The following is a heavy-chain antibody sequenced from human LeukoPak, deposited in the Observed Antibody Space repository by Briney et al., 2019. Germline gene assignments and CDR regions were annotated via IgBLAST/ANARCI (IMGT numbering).Heavy chain of an antibody. CDR1: GYTFTDYY. CDR2: INPNSGDT. V-gene: IGHV1-2*02. Sequence: GASVKVSCKASGYTFTDYYIHWVRQAPGQGLEWMGWINPNSGDTKSAQRLQGRLTVTRDTSITTAYMDLSRLTSDDTAVYYCTRDDIVGARDFDYWGQGTLVTVSS. D-gene: IGHD1-26*01. CDR3: TRDDIVGARDFDY. J-gene: IGHJ4*02.